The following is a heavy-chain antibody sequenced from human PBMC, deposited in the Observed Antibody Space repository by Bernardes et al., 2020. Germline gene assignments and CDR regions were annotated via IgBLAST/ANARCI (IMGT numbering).Heavy chain of an antibody. CDR1: GYTFTSYG. V-gene: IGHV1-18*01. D-gene: IGHD6-19*01. CDR3: ARDGAGWAYSSGWPNWFDP. CDR2: ISAYNGNT. Sequence: ASVKVSCKASGYTFTSYGISWVRQAPGQGLEWMGWISAYNGNTNYAQKLQGRVTMTTDTSTSTAYMELRSLRSDDTAVYYCARDGAGWAYSSGWPNWFDPWGQGTLVTVSS. J-gene: IGHJ5*02.